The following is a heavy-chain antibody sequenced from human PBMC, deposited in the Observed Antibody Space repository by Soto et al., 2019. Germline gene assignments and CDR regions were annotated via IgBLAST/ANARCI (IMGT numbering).Heavy chain of an antibody. CDR2: ISSSGSTI. J-gene: IGHJ6*03. Sequence: QVQLVESGGGLVKPGGSLRLSCAASGFTFSDYYMSWIRQAPGKGLEWVSYISSSGSTIYYADSVKGRFTISRDNAKNSLYLQMNSLRAEDTAVYYCARVREDIVLMVYAPRYCYYMDVWGKGTTVTVSS. V-gene: IGHV3-11*01. CDR3: ARVREDIVLMVYAPRYCYYMDV. D-gene: IGHD2-8*01. CDR1: GFTFSDYY.